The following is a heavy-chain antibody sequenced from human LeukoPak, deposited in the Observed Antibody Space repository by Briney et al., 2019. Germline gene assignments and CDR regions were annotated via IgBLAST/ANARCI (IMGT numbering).Heavy chain of an antibody. CDR3: ARGSGGWYPRAFDI. J-gene: IGHJ3*02. CDR1: GGSISSYY. Sequence: SETLSLTCTVSGGSISSYYWSWIRQPTGKGLEWIGYIYYSGSTNYNPSLKSRVTISVDTSKNQFSLKLSSVTAADTAVYYCARGSGGWYPRAFDIWGQGTMVTVSS. D-gene: IGHD6-19*01. CDR2: IYYSGST. V-gene: IGHV4-59*01.